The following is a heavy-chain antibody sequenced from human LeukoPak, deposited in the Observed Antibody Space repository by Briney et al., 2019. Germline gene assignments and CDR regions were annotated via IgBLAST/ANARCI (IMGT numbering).Heavy chain of an antibody. CDR2: ISHDGSYK. D-gene: IGHD3-9*01. CDR1: GFTFSNYG. V-gene: IGHV3-30*18. J-gene: IGHJ3*02. CDR3: AKDRGTAYSQDGFDI. Sequence: GGSLRLSCAASGFTFSNYGMHWVRQAPGKGLEWVAVISHDGSYKYYADSVKGRFTISRDISKNTLDLQMNSLRAEDTAVYYCAKDRGTAYSQDGFDIWGQGTMVIVSS.